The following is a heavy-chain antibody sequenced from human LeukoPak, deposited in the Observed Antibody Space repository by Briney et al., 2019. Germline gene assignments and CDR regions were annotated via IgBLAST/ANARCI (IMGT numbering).Heavy chain of an antibody. D-gene: IGHD1-26*01. CDR3: ARVGDLNFDSRSGFDC. J-gene: IGHJ4*02. V-gene: IGHV4-39*07. CDR2: ISYSGST. CDR1: GGSISSRSYY. Sequence: PSETLSLTCTVSGGSISSRSYYWGWIRQSPGKGLEWIGSISYSGSTYYSPALKSRVSISVDTSKNQFSLKLNSVTAADTAVYYCARVGDLNFDSRSGFDCWGQGTLVTVSS.